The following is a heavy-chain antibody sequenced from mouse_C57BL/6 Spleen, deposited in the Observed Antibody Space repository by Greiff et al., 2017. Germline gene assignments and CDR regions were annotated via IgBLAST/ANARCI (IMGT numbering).Heavy chain of an antibody. D-gene: IGHD1-1*01. V-gene: IGHV3-8*01. Sequence: EVQLQQSGPGLAKPSQTLSLTCSVTGYSITSDYWNWIRKFPGNKLEYMGYISYSGSTYYNPSLKSRISITRDTSKNQYYLQLNSVTTEDTATYYCARSGTTVVATNWYFDVWGTGTTVTVSS. CDR2: ISYSGST. CDR1: GYSITSDY. CDR3: ARSGTTVVATNWYFDV. J-gene: IGHJ1*03.